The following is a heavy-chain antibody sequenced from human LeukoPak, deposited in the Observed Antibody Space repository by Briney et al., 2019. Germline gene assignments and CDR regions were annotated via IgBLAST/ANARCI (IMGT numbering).Heavy chain of an antibody. V-gene: IGHV1-69*05. J-gene: IGHJ4*02. D-gene: IGHD4-17*01. CDR1: GGTFSSDA. CDR2: IIPIFGTA. Sequence: SVKVSCKASGGTFSSDAINRVRQAPGQRLEWMGRIIPIFGTANYAQKFQGRVTITTDESTSTAYMELSSLRSEDTAVYYCVRDPMTTNYFDYWGQGTLVTVSS. CDR3: VRDPMTTNYFDY.